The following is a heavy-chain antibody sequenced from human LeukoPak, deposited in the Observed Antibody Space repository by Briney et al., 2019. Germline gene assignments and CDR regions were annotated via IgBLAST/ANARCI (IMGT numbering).Heavy chain of an antibody. CDR3: ARGPYEYYFDF. V-gene: IGHV5-51*01. J-gene: IGHJ4*02. D-gene: IGHD5-12*01. CDR2: IYPGDPDA. Sequence: GESLKISCKASGYSFSSFWIGWVRQMPGKGLEWMGIIYPGDPDARYSPSFQGQVSIPADKSISTAYLQWSSLKASDTAGYYCARGPYEYYFDFWGKGTLVTVSS. CDR1: GYSFSSFW.